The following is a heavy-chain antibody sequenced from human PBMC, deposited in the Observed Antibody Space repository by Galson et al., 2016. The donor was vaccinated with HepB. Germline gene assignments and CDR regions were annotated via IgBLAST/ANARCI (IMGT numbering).Heavy chain of an antibody. J-gene: IGHJ4*02. CDR3: AAPRDGYNFGIVY. D-gene: IGHD5-24*01. Sequence: SVKVSCKASGGTFSSYGISWVRQAPGQGLEWMGRIIPILGITNYPQKIQGRVTITADKSTSTAYMELSSLTSEDTAVYYCAAPRDGYNFGIVYWGQGTLVVVSS. CDR2: IIPILGIT. CDR1: GGTFSSYG. V-gene: IGHV1-69*04.